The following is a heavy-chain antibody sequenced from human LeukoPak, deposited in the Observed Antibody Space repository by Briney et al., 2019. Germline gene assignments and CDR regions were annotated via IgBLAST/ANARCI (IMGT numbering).Heavy chain of an antibody. CDR1: GYTFTSYD. CDR2: MNPNSGNT. V-gene: IGHV1-8*03. Sequence: ASVKVSCKASGYTFTSYDINWVRQATGQGLEWMGWMNPNSGNTGYAQKFQGRVTITRDTSASTAYMELSSLRSEDTAVYYCARAGLGYYYYYGMDVWGQGTTVTVSS. J-gene: IGHJ6*02. D-gene: IGHD3-22*01. CDR3: ARAGLGYYYYYGMDV.